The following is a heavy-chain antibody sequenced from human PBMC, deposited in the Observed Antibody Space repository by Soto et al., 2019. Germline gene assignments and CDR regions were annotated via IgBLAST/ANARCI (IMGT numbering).Heavy chain of an antibody. CDR2: IYYSGST. D-gene: IGHD2-2*01. CDR3: ARAVVPAAINPSPLFDY. Sequence: SETLSLTCTVSGGSISSGGYYWSWIRQHPGKGLEWIGYIYYSGSTYYNPSLKSRVTISVDTSKNQFSLKLSSVTAADTAVYYCARAVVPAAINPSPLFDYWGQGTLVTVSS. CDR1: GGSISSGGYY. J-gene: IGHJ4*02. V-gene: IGHV4-31*03.